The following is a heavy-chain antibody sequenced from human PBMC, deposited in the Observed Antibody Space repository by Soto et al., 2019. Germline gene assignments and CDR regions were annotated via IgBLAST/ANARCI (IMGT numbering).Heavy chain of an antibody. CDR3: ARDVSPTY. Sequence: SETLSLTCAVYGGSFSGYYWSWIRQPPGKGLEWIGHIYYSGSPNYNPSLKSRVTISVDTSKSQFSLKLSSVTAADTAVYYCARDVSPTYWGQGMLVTVS. J-gene: IGHJ4*02. CDR2: IYYSGSP. CDR1: GGSFSGYY. V-gene: IGHV4-59*01.